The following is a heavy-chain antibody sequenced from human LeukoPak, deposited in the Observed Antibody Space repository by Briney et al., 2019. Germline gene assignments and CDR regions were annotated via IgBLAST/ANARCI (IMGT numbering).Heavy chain of an antibody. CDR1: GGTFSSYA. Sequence: SVKVSCKASGGTFSSYAISWVRQARGQGLEWMGRIIPILGIANYAQKFQGRVTITADKSTSTAYMELSSLRSEDTAVYYCARALLINYYDSSGYYTYWGQGTLVTVSS. CDR2: IIPILGIA. D-gene: IGHD3-22*01. J-gene: IGHJ4*02. V-gene: IGHV1-69*04. CDR3: ARALLINYYDSSGYYTY.